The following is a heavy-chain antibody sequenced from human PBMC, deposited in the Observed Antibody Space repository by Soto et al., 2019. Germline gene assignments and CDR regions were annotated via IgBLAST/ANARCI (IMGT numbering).Heavy chain of an antibody. D-gene: IGHD1-7*01. CDR3: AKVKWLTGTTPDAFDI. CDR1: GFTFSSYA. CDR2: ISGSGGST. J-gene: IGHJ3*02. V-gene: IGHV3-23*01. Sequence: GGSLRLSCAASGFTFSSYAMSWVRQAPGKGLEWNSAISGSGGSTYYADSVKGRFTISRDNSKNTLYLQMNSLRAEDTAVYFCAKVKWLTGTTPDAFDIWGQGTMVTVS.